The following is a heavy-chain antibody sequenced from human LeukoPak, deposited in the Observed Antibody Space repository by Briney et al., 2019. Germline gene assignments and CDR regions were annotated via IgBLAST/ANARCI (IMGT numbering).Heavy chain of an antibody. V-gene: IGHV3-23*01. J-gene: IGHJ3*01. CDR3: ASLTTVTGESAFDV. CDR2: ISANGGST. Sequence: GGSLRLSCAASGFTFSTYVMSWVRQAPGKGLEWVSTISANGGSTYYTDSVKGRFTISRDNSKNTLYLQMDSLRAEDTAVYYCASLTTVTGESAFDVWVQGTMGTVSS. D-gene: IGHD4-17*01. CDR1: GFTFSTYV.